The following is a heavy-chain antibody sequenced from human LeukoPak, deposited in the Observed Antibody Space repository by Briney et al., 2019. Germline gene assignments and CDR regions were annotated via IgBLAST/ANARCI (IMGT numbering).Heavy chain of an antibody. Sequence: ASVKVSCKASAYTFTVYYLHWVRQAPGQGFQWMGWLDPNNGDTEYAQKFQGRVTMTRDRSISTAYMNLGRLTSDDTAVYYCARRSRNGLDAFDIWGQGTMVTVSS. CDR2: LDPNNGDT. V-gene: IGHV1-2*02. J-gene: IGHJ3*02. CDR3: ARRSRNGLDAFDI. CDR1: AYTFTVYY. D-gene: IGHD1-14*01.